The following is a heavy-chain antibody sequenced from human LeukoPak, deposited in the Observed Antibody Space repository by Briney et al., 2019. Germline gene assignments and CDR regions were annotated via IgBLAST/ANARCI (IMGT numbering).Heavy chain of an antibody. D-gene: IGHD4-17*01. J-gene: IGHJ6*03. V-gene: IGHV3-7*01. CDR1: GFTFSSYE. Sequence: PGGSLRLSCAASGFTFSSYEMNWVRQAPGKGLEWVANIKQDGSEKYYVDSVKGRFTISRDNAKNSLYLQMNSLRAEDTAVYYCAREFLTTVTTSYGDYYYYMDVWGKGTTVTVSS. CDR3: AREFLTTVTTSYGDYYYYMDV. CDR2: IKQDGSEK.